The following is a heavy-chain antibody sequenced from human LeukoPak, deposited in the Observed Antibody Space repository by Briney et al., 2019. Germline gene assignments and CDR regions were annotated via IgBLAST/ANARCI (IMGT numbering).Heavy chain of an antibody. D-gene: IGHD6-6*01. J-gene: IGHJ4*02. V-gene: IGHV3-53*01. CDR3: ARELPGRYSSSSGFDY. CDR2: IYSGGST. Sequence: GGSLRLSCAASGFTVSGNYMSWVRQAPGKGLEWVSVIYSGGSTYYADSVKGRFTISRDNSKNTLYLQMNSLRAEDTAVYYCARELPGRYSSSSGFDYWGQGTLVTVSS. CDR1: GFTVSGNY.